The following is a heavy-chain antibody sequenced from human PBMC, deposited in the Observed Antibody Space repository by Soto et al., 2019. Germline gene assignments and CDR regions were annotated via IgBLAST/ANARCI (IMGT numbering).Heavy chain of an antibody. V-gene: IGHV1-46*03. CDR1: GYTFTSYY. Sequence: QVQLVQSGAEVKKPGASVKVSCKASGYTFTSYYMHWVRQAPGQGLEWMGIINPSGGSTSYAQKFQGRVTMTRDTSTSTVYMELSSLRSEDTAVYYCSRVYCSGGSFNSVDYWGQGTLVTVSS. J-gene: IGHJ4*02. CDR3: SRVYCSGGSFNSVDY. CDR2: INPSGGST. D-gene: IGHD2-15*01.